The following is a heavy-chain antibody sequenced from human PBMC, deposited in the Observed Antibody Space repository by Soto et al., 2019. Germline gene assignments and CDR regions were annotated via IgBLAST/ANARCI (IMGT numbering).Heavy chain of an antibody. CDR3: ARALDIVATIKDYDSSGSGY. V-gene: IGHV1-46*01. CDR2: INPSGGST. CDR1: GYTFTSYY. Sequence: QVQLVQSGAEVKKPGASVKVSCKASGYTFTSYYMHWVRQAPGQGLEWMGIINPSGGSTSYAQKLQGRVTMTRDTSTSTVYMELSSLRSEDTAVYYCARALDIVATIKDYDSSGSGYWGQGTLVTVSS. D-gene: IGHD5-12*01. J-gene: IGHJ4*02.